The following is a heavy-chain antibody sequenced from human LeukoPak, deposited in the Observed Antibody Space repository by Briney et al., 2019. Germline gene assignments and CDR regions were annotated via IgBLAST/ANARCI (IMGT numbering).Heavy chain of an antibody. V-gene: IGHV3-7*01. D-gene: IGHD1-1*01. CDR3: VRDFSLTRLERPFDY. Sequence: GGSLRLSCAASGFTFSSYWMTWVRQAPGKGPEWVANINKDGSEKYYVDSVKGRFTISRDNAKNSLNLQMNSLRAEDTAVYYCVRDFSLTRLERPFDYWGQGTLVTVSS. CDR1: GFTFSSYW. J-gene: IGHJ4*02. CDR2: INKDGSEK.